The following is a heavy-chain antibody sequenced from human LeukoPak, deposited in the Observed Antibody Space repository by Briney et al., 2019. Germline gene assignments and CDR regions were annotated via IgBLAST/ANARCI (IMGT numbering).Heavy chain of an antibody. Sequence: PGRSLRLPCTTSGFTFGDYALSWVRQAPGKGLEWVGFIRSKVYGGTTEYAASVKGRFTMLRDDSKSIAYLQMNSLKTEDTAVYFCTRGLDYWGQGTLVTVSS. CDR1: GFTFGDYA. CDR3: TRGLDY. J-gene: IGHJ4*02. V-gene: IGHV3-49*04. CDR2: IRSKVYGGTT.